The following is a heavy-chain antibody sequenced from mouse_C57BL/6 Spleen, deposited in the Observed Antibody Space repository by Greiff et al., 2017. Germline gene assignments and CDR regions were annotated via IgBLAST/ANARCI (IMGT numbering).Heavy chain of an antibody. CDR2: ISSGGDYI. D-gene: IGHD3-2*02. CDR3: TRDSSGYFDY. CDR1: GFTFSSYA. J-gene: IGHJ2*01. V-gene: IGHV5-9-1*02. Sequence: EVKLVESGAGLVKPGGSLKLSCAASGFTFSSYAMSWVRQTPEKRLEWVAYISSGGDYIYYADTVKGRFTISRDNARNTLYLQMSSLKSEDTAMYYCTRDSSGYFDYWGQGTTLTVSS.